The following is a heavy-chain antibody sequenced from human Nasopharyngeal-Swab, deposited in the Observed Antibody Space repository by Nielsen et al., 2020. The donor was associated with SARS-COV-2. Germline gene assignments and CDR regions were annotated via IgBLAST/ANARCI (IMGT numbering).Heavy chain of an antibody. Sequence: GGSLRLSCAASGFTFSSYWMHWVRQAPGKGLVWVSRINSDGSSTSYADSVKGRFTISRDNAKNTLYLQMNSLRAEDTAVYYCARDTYYDFWSGYYRGYYYYYMDVWGKGTTVTVSS. J-gene: IGHJ6*03. CDR3: ARDTYYDFWSGYYRGYYYYYMDV. V-gene: IGHV3-74*01. CDR2: INSDGSST. CDR1: GFTFSSYW. D-gene: IGHD3-3*01.